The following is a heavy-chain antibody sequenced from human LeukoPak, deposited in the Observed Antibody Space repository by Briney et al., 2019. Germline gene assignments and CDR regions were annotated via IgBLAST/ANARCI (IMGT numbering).Heavy chain of an antibody. D-gene: IGHD6-13*01. CDR2: IKSKTDGGTT. CDR1: GFTFSNAW. J-gene: IGHJ4*02. Sequence: GGSLRLSCAASGFTFSNAWMSWVRQAPGKGLEWVGRIKSKTDGGTTDYAAPVKGRFTISRDDSKNTLYLQMNSLKTEDTAVYYCTTLAAAGTDYYLDYWGQGTLVTVSS. CDR3: TTLAAAGTDYYLDY. V-gene: IGHV3-15*01.